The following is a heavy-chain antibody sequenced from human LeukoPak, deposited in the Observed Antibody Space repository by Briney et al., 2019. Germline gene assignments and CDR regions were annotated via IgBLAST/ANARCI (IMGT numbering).Heavy chain of an antibody. CDR3: ARHQWHYYYYMGV. D-gene: IGHD6-19*01. J-gene: IGHJ6*03. CDR1: GGSISSSNYY. CDR2: INYSADT. Sequence: SETLSLTCTVSGGSISSSNYYWGWLRQPPGKGLEWIGSINYSADTYYNPSLKSRRVTISVDTSKNQFYLRLSSVTAADTAVYYCARHQWHYYYYMGVWGKGSTVTVSS. V-gene: IGHV4-39*01.